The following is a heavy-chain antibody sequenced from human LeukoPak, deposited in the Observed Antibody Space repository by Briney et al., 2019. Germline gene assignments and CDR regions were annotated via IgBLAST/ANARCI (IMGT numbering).Heavy chain of an antibody. CDR2: INTGGSTT. CDR1: GFTFSSYA. D-gene: IGHD5-24*01. J-gene: IGHJ4*02. CDR3: SRDLRGRDDY. Sequence: GGSLRLSCAASGFTFSSYAMSWVRQAPGKGLVWVSRINTGGSTTDYADSVKGRFTISRDNAKNTLYLQMNSLRAEDTAVYYCSRDLRGRDDYWGQGILVIVSS. V-gene: IGHV3-74*01.